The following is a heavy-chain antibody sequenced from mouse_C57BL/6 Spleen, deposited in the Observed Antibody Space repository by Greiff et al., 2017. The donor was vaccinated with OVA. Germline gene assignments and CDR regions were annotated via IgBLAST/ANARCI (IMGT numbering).Heavy chain of an antibody. D-gene: IGHD1-1*01. CDR1: GYTFTSYW. CDR2: IHPNSGST. Sequence: QVQLLQPGAELVKPGASVKLSCKASGYTFTSYWMHWVKQRPGQGLEWIGMIHPNSGSTNYNEKFKSKATLTVDKSSSTAYMQLSSLTSEDAAVYYCERERDYYGSKNAIDYWGQGTSVTVSA. CDR3: ERERDYYGSKNAIDY. J-gene: IGHJ4*01. V-gene: IGHV1-64*01.